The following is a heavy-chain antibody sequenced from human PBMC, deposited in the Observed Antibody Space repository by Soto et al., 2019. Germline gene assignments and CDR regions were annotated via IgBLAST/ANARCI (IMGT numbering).Heavy chain of an antibody. CDR3: ARLRGWAHFDY. Sequence: SETLSLTCTISGDSISRYYWSWIRQPPGKGLEWIGYIYYSGSTNYNPSLKSRVTISVDTSKNQFSLKLTSVTAADTAVYYCARLRGWAHFDYWGQGTLVTVS. CDR1: GDSISRYY. CDR2: IYYSGST. V-gene: IGHV4-59*08. J-gene: IGHJ4*02. D-gene: IGHD6-19*01.